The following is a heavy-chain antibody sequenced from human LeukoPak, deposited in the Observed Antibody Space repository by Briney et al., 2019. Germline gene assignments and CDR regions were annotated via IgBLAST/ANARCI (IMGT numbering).Heavy chain of an antibody. V-gene: IGHV3-15*01. Sequence: GGSLRLSCAASGFTFTNAWMNWVRQAPGKGLEWVGRIKGKTDGGTTDYAAPVKGRFIISRDDSKNTLSLQMNSLKTEDTAVYYCTTAFPPLSDSNSYDAFDIWGQGTMVTVSS. CDR2: IKGKTDGGTT. CDR3: TTAFPPLSDSNSYDAFDI. D-gene: IGHD4-11*01. CDR1: GFTFTNAW. J-gene: IGHJ3*02.